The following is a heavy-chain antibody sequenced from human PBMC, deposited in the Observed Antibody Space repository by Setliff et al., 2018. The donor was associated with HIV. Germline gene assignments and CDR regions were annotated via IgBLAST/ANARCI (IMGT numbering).Heavy chain of an antibody. V-gene: IGHV1-2*02. J-gene: IGHJ6*02. CDR3: ARDLRDVFEEWFSTLDDGMDV. CDR2: INPHTGVT. CDR1: GYIFIRYY. Sequence: ASVKVSCKTSGYIFIRYYIFWVRQAPGQGLEWMGNINPHTGVTKYAEKFQGRVTMTRDTSINTIYMELSRLRSDDTAVYYCARDLRDVFEEWFSTLDDGMDVWGQGTTVTVSS. D-gene: IGHD3-3*01.